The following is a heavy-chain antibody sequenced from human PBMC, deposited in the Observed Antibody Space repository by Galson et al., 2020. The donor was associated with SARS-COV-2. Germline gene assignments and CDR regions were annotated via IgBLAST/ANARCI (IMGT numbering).Heavy chain of an antibody. Sequence: GESLKISCAASGFTFSSYSMNWVRQAPGKGLEWVSSISSSSSYIYYADSVKGRFTISRDNAKNSLYLQMNSLRAEDTAVYYCARGLWFGELSDGFDPWGQGTLVTVSS. CDR1: GFTFSSYS. V-gene: IGHV3-21*01. D-gene: IGHD3-10*01. CDR3: ARGLWFGELSDGFDP. J-gene: IGHJ5*02. CDR2: ISSSSSYI.